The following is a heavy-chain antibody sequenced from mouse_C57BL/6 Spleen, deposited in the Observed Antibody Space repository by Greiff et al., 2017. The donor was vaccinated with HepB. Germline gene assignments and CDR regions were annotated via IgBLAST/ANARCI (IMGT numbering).Heavy chain of an antibody. D-gene: IGHD1-1*01. CDR2: IDPENGDT. CDR1: GFNIKDDY. CDR3: TVYAYYYGSSLGWYFDV. Sequence: VQLQQSGAELVRPGASVKLSCTASGFNIKDDYMHWVKQRPEQGLEWIGWIDPENGDTEYASKFQGKATITADTSSNTAYLQLSSLTSEDTAVYHCTVYAYYYGSSLGWYFDVWGTGTTVTVSS. V-gene: IGHV14-4*01. J-gene: IGHJ1*03.